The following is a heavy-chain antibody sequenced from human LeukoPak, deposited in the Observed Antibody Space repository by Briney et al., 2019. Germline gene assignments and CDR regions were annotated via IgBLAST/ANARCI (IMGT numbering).Heavy chain of an antibody. CDR1: GFTFSSYW. Sequence: GGSLRLSCAASGFTFSSYWMSWVRQAPGKGPEWVANIKQDGSETYYMDSMKGRFTISRDNAKNSLYLQMNSLRAEDTAVYYCARVPLSRYCSGSNCYSRVGTSDIWGQGKMVTVSS. CDR3: ARVPLSRYCSGSNCYSRVGTSDI. CDR2: IKQDGSET. D-gene: IGHD2-15*01. J-gene: IGHJ3*02. V-gene: IGHV3-7*01.